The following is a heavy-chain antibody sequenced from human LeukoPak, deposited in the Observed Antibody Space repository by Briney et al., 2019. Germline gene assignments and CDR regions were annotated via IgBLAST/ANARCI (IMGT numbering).Heavy chain of an antibody. J-gene: IGHJ5*02. CDR2: IFYNGNT. V-gene: IGHV4-39*01. CDR1: GAIIKREGFN. Sequence: SETLSLTCSVSGAIIKREGFNWDWIRQPPGKGLEYIGSIFYNGNTYYNPSLESRVTISVDTSKNQFSLKLSSVTAADTAVYYCARMFSVGYGGGWFDPWGQGTLVTVSS. D-gene: IGHD4-23*01. CDR3: ARMFSVGYGGGWFDP.